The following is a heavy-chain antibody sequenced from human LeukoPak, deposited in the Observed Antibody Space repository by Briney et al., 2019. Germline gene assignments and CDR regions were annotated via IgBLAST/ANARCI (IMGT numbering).Heavy chain of an antibody. CDR1: GYSISSGYW. J-gene: IGHJ4*02. Sequence: SETLSLTCAVSGYSISSGYWWSWVRQPPGKGLEWIGEILHTGSTNYNPSLKSRVTISVDKSKNQFSLKLISVTAADTAVYYCARNGAYSADSWGQGTLLTVSS. CDR3: ARNGAYSADS. V-gene: IGHV4-4*02. CDR2: ILHTGST. D-gene: IGHD2-15*01.